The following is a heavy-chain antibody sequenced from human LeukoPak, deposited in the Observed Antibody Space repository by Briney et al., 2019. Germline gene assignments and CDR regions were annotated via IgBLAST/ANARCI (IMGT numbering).Heavy chain of an antibody. CDR3: ARENSSSWNY. D-gene: IGHD6-13*01. V-gene: IGHV4-4*07. J-gene: IGHJ4*02. CDR2: IYTSGST. CDR1: GGSFSGYY. Sequence: SETLSLTCAVYGGSFSGYYWSWIRQPAGKGLEWIGRIYTSGSTNYNPSLKSRVTISVDTSKNQFSLKLSSVTAADTAVYYCARENSSSWNYWGQGTLVTVSS.